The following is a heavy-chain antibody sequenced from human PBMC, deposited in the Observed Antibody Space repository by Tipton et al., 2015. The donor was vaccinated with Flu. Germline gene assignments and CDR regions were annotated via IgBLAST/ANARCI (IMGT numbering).Heavy chain of an antibody. D-gene: IGHD1-26*01. V-gene: IGHV3-7*01. J-gene: IGHJ4*02. Sequence: SLRLSFAASGFTFSSYWMSWVRQAPGKGLEWVANIKQDGSEKYYVDSVKGRFTISRDNAKNSVYLQMNSLRAEDTAVYYCAPEITSWAWEYWGQGTLVTVST. CDR3: APEITSWAWEY. CDR2: IKQDGSEK. CDR1: GFTFSSYW.